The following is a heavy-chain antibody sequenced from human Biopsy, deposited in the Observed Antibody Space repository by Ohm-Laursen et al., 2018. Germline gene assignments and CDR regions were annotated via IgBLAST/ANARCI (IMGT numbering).Heavy chain of an antibody. J-gene: IGHJ4*02. CDR3: ARHSLDDFWSGAHYYFDY. CDR2: VYYSGST. Sequence: PSETLSLTCSVSGGSIISYYWTWIRQPPGKGLEWIGHVYYSGSTFYNSSLESRVTVSVDTSKNQFHLRLTSMSASDTAVYYCARHSLDDFWSGAHYYFDYWGLGTLVTVSS. CDR1: GGSIISYY. D-gene: IGHD3-3*01. V-gene: IGHV4-59*08.